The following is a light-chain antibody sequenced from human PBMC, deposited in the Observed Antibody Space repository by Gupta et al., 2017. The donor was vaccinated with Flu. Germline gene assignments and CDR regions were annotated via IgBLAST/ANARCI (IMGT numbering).Light chain of an antibody. CDR2: DAS. V-gene: IGKV3-11*01. CDR1: QSVSSY. Sequence: EIVLTQSPATLSLSPGERATLSCRASQSVSSYFAWYQQKPGQHPSLLIHDASSRAAGGPPNLISSGSGTNFSPTISSRVDAEDLAFYYRQQYGSSPWTFGEGTKVEIK. CDR3: QQYGSSPWT. J-gene: IGKJ1*01.